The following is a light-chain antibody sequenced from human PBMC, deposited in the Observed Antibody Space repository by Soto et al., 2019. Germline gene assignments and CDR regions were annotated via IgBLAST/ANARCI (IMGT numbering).Light chain of an antibody. CDR3: QQRRNWLLS. CDR1: QPISTY. J-gene: IGKJ4*01. V-gene: IGKV3-11*01. Sequence: EIVLTQSPATLSLSPGERAVLSCRASQPISTYLAWYQQKPGQAPRLLMYDASYRAHDIPGRFSGSGSGSDFTLTITGLVPEDSAVYYCQQRRNWLLSFGGGTKVEIK. CDR2: DAS.